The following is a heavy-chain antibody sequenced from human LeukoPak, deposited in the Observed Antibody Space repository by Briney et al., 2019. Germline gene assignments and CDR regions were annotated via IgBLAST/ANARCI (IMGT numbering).Heavy chain of an antibody. Sequence: GGSLRLXCAASGFTFSGYNMNWVRQAPGKGLEWVSYISSTSGTIDYADSVKGRFTISRDNAKTSLYLQMNSLRAEDTAVYYCTSRGTLYGYWGQGTLVTVSS. D-gene: IGHD2/OR15-2a*01. CDR3: TSRGTLYGY. CDR2: ISSTSGTI. CDR1: GFTFSGYN. J-gene: IGHJ4*02. V-gene: IGHV3-48*01.